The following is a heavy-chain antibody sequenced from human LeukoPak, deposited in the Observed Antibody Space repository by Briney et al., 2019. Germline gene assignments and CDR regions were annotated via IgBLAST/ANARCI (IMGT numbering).Heavy chain of an antibody. CDR1: GFTFSSYW. V-gene: IGHV3-7*01. J-gene: IGHJ4*02. Sequence: PGGSLRLSCAASGFTFSSYWMSWVRQAPGQGLEGVANIKQDGSEKYYVDSVKGRFTISRDNAKNSLYLQMNSLRAEDTAVYYCARAGRYFDWLLPFDYWGQGTLVTVSS. CDR3: ARAGRYFDWLLPFDY. CDR2: IKQDGSEK. D-gene: IGHD3-9*01.